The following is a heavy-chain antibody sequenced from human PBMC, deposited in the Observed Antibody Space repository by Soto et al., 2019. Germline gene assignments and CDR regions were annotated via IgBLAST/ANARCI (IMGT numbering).Heavy chain of an antibody. CDR1: GFTFSTYS. J-gene: IGHJ4*02. V-gene: IGHV3-21*01. CDR3: ARYPPTGTPDY. Sequence: PGGSLRLSCAASGFTFSTYSMSWVRQAPGMGLEWVSSISPSSSYIYYADSVKGRFTISRDNAKNSLYLQMNSLRAEDTAVYYCARYPPTGTPDYWGQGTLVTVSS. CDR2: ISPSSSYI. D-gene: IGHD1-1*01.